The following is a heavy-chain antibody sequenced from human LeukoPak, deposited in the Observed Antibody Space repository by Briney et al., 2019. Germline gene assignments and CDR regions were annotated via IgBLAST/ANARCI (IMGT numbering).Heavy chain of an antibody. CDR3: ATSLVVVTAATIFDY. CDR2: FDPEDGET. CDR1: GYTLTELS. V-gene: IGHV1-24*01. Sequence: ASVKVSCKVSGYTLTELSMHWVQQAPGKGLEWMGGFDPEDGETIYAQKFQGRVTMTEDTSTDTAYMELSSLRSEDTAVYYCATSLVVVTAATIFDYWGQGTLVTVSS. J-gene: IGHJ4*02. D-gene: IGHD2-21*02.